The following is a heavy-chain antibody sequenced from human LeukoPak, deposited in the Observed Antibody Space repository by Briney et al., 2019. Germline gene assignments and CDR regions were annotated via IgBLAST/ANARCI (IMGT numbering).Heavy chain of an antibody. Sequence: SETLSLTCTVSGGSISSYYWSWIRQPPGKGLEWIGYIYYSGSTNYNPSLKSRVTISVDTSKNQFSLKPSSVTAADTAVYYCARTYYDSSTSPYFDYWGQGTLVTVSS. CDR1: GGSISSYY. CDR2: IYYSGST. V-gene: IGHV4-59*01. J-gene: IGHJ4*02. CDR3: ARTYYDSSTSPYFDY. D-gene: IGHD3-22*01.